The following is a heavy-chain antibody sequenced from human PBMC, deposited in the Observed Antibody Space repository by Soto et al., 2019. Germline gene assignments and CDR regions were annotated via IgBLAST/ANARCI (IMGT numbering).Heavy chain of an antibody. CDR3: ARGGTSGWLKGAYDA. J-gene: IGHJ3*01. CDR1: GGTLNKHA. D-gene: IGHD6-19*01. Sequence: QVQLVQSGAEVKKPGSSVKVSCRASGGTLNKHAITWVRRAPGLGLEWLGGVIPMFGIPNYPQKFQGRVTITSEDSTTTSYLELNSLTSADTAVYYCARGGTSGWLKGAYDAWGQGTMVTVSS. CDR2: VIPMFGIP. V-gene: IGHV1-69*01.